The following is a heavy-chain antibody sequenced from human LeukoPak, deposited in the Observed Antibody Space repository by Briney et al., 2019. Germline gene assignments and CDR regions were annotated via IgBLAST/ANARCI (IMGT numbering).Heavy chain of an antibody. D-gene: IGHD3-10*01. V-gene: IGHV4-59*08. CDR1: GGSISSYY. CDR3: ARRGSMVRGAAYHFDS. CDR2: VYFTGST. Sequence: SETLSLTCTVSGGSISSYYWSWIRQSPGKGLEWIGHVYFTGSTDYNPSLKSRVTISVDTSKNQFSLKLSSVTAADTAVYYCARRGSMVRGAAYHFDSWGQGTLVTVSS. J-gene: IGHJ4*02.